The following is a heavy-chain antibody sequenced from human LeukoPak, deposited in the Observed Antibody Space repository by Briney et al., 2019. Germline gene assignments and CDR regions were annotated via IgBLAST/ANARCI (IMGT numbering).Heavy chain of an antibody. CDR3: ARLYYYGSGSYFRPYYYYMDV. V-gene: IGHV4-39*07. D-gene: IGHD3-10*01. J-gene: IGHJ6*03. Sequence: SETLSLTCSVSGDSIIGYYWGWIRQPPGKGLEWIGNIYYTGNTYYNSSLKSRVTISLDTSKNQFSLKLSSVTAADTAVYYCARLYYYGSGSYFRPYYYYMDVWGKGTTVTVSS. CDR2: IYYTGNT. CDR1: GDSIIGYY.